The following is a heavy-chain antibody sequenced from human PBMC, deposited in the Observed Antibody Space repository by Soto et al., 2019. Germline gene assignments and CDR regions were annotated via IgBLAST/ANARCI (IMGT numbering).Heavy chain of an antibody. CDR1: GFPFSSFA. CDR3: AKGAGGIVARPSPFDY. Sequence: PGGSLRLSCAASGFPFSSFAMSWVRQAPGKGLEWVSGITGNGAGTYYAGSVKGRFTISKDISKNTLYLQMNSLRAEDTAVYYCAKGAGGIVARPSPFDYWGQGTLVTVSS. CDR2: ITGNGAGT. J-gene: IGHJ4*02. D-gene: IGHD6-6*01. V-gene: IGHV3-23*01.